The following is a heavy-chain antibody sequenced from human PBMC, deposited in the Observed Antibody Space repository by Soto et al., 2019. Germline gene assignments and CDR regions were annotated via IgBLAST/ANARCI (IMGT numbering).Heavy chain of an antibody. V-gene: IGHV3-30*03. D-gene: IGHD2-2*01. J-gene: IGHJ4*02. CDR1: GFTFSNYG. CDR2: MSSDGKNK. Sequence: QVQLVESGGGVVQPGRSLRLSCAASGFTFSNYGMHWVRQAPGKGLEWVAIMSSDGKNKFYADSVKGRFTISRDDSKNTVYLQMDSLKTEDTAVYSCARDVYCRSTGCLRNIVEYWGQGTLVTVSS. CDR3: ARDVYCRSTGCLRNIVEY.